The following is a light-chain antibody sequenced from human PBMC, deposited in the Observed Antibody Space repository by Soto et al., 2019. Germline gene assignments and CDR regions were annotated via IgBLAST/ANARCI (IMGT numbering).Light chain of an antibody. V-gene: IGKV3-20*01. CDR3: QQYASARRT. J-gene: IGKJ2*01. Sequence: VLTQSPGTLSLSPGERATLSCRASQSVSRNFLAWYQQKPGQAPRLLIYHASNRATGIPDRFSGSGSGTDLTLTISRLEPEDFAMYYCQQYASARRTFGQGTNLEIK. CDR2: HAS. CDR1: QSVSRNF.